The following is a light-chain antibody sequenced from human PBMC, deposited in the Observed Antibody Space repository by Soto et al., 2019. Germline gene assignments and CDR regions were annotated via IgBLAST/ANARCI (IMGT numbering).Light chain of an antibody. V-gene: IGKV3-20*01. J-gene: IGKJ2*01. CDR1: QSVSSIY. CDR2: GAS. CDR3: QQYGSSPLYT. Sequence: EIVLTQSPGTLSLSPGERATLSCRASQSVSSIYLAWYQQKPGQAPRLLIYGASSRATGIPDRFSGSGSGTDFTLTISRLEPEDFAVYYCQQYGSSPLYTFGQGTKVDI.